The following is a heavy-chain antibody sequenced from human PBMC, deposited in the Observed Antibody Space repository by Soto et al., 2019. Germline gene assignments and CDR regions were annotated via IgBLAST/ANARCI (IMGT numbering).Heavy chain of an antibody. D-gene: IGHD3-10*01. Sequence: GGSLRLSCAASGFTFSSYAMSWVRQAPGKGLEWVSAISGSGGSTYYADSVKGRFTISRDNSKNTLYLQMNSLRAEDTAVYYCAKCLGGILLWFGELSDYWGQGTLVTVSS. CDR3: AKCLGGILLWFGELSDY. CDR2: ISGSGGST. CDR1: GFTFSSYA. V-gene: IGHV3-23*01. J-gene: IGHJ4*02.